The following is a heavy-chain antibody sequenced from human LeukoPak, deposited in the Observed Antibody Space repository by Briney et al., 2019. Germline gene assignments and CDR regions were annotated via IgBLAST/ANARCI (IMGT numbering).Heavy chain of an antibody. CDR1: GFNFDDYG. CDR3: ARGPLQTIPTSKIVVYYYPFDY. V-gene: IGHV3-20*04. Sequence: RSGGSLRLSCAASGFNFDDYGMSWVRQAPGKGLEWVSGINWNGGGTVYADSVKGRFTISRENAKNSLYLQMNSLKAEDTALYYCARGPLQTIPTSKIVVYYYPFDYWGQVTLVTVSS. J-gene: IGHJ4*02. D-gene: IGHD3-22*01. CDR2: INWNGGGT.